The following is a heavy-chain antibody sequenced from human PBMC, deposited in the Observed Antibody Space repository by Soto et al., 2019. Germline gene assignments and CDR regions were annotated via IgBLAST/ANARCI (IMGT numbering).Heavy chain of an antibody. V-gene: IGHV1-18*01. Sequence: ASVKVSCKASGYTFTSYGISWVRQAPGRGLEWMGWISAYNGNTNYAQKLQGRVTMTTDTSTSTAYMELRSLRSDDTAVYYCARDSLTVQLWLYWGQGTLVTVSS. CDR3: ARDSLTVQLWLY. J-gene: IGHJ4*02. D-gene: IGHD5-18*01. CDR1: GYTFTSYG. CDR2: ISAYNGNT.